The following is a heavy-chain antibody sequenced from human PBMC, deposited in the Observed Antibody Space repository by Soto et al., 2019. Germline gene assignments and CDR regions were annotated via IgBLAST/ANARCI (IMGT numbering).Heavy chain of an antibody. D-gene: IGHD6-6*01. Sequence: ASVKVSCKASGYTFTKFHIHWVRQAPGQGLEWMGMIDPSGGVTRDAQKFQGRVTITADKSTSTAYMELSNLRSEDTAVYYCARGGEQLVHGWFDPWGQGTLVTVSS. CDR2: IDPSGGVT. J-gene: IGHJ5*02. CDR3: ARGGEQLVHGWFDP. V-gene: IGHV1-46*01. CDR1: GYTFTKFH.